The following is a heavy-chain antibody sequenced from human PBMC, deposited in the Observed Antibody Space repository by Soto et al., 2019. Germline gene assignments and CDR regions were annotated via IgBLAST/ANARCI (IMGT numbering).Heavy chain of an antibody. CDR3: ARASGLRFFPRQPNWFDP. J-gene: IGHJ5*02. CDR1: GGSISSGGYY. CDR2: IYYSGST. D-gene: IGHD3-3*01. V-gene: IGHV4-31*03. Sequence: SETLSLTCTVSGGSISSGGYYWSWIRQHPGKGLEWIGYIYYSGSTYYNPSLKSRVTISVDTSKNQFSLKLSSVTAADTAVYYCARASGLRFFPRQPNWFDPWGQGTLVTVSS.